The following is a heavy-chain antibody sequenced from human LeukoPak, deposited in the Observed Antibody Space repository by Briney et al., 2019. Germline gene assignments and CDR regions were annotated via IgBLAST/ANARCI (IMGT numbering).Heavy chain of an antibody. D-gene: IGHD2-15*01. CDR2: IRSKAYVGTT. Sequence: GGALRLSCTPPGFTFCDYFISWVRQALGKGLERVGFIRSKAYVGTTYYAASEQRRFTLSRDDSKSIAYLPINSLKTEDTAVYYCTRSSCSGGYCYIAGFVYWGQGTLATVSA. CDR3: TRSSCSGGYCYIAGFVY. CDR1: GFTFCDYF. J-gene: IGHJ4*02. V-gene: IGHV3-49*04.